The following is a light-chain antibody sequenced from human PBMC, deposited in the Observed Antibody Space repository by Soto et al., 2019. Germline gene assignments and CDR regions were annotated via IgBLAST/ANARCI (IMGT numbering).Light chain of an antibody. CDR2: GAS. Sequence: EIVLTQSPGTLSLSPGERATLSCRASESVSNNYLAWYQQKLGQAPRLLIYGASSRATGIPDRFSGSGSGTDFTLTISRLEPEDFAVYYCQQYGSSRTFGQGTKVEI. J-gene: IGKJ1*01. CDR1: ESVSNNY. V-gene: IGKV3-20*01. CDR3: QQYGSSRT.